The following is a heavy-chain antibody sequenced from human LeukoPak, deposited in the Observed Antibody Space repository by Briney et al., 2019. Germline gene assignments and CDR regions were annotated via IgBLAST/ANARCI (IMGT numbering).Heavy chain of an antibody. Sequence: SQTLSLTCTVSGGSISSGSYYWSWIRQPAGKGLEWIGRIYTSGSTNYNPSLKSRVTISVDTSKNQFSLKLTSVTAADTAVYYCAVMHTYYYGSGGSLYYFDYWGQGTLVTVSS. CDR1: GGSISSGSYY. CDR3: AVMHTYYYGSGGSLYYFDY. J-gene: IGHJ4*02. CDR2: IYTSGST. D-gene: IGHD3-10*01. V-gene: IGHV4-61*02.